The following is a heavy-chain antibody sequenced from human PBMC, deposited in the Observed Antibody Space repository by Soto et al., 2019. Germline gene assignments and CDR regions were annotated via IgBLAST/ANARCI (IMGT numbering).Heavy chain of an antibody. CDR1: GLTFSSYW. V-gene: IGHV3-7*05. CDR3: ARDPASYDFWSGYYISDYGMDV. D-gene: IGHD3-3*01. J-gene: IGHJ6*02. Sequence: GGSLRLSCAASGLTFSSYWMSWVRQAPGKGLEWVANIKQDGSEKYYVDSVKGRFTISRDNAKNSLYLQMNSLRAEDTAVYYCARDPASYDFWSGYYISDYGMDVWGQGTTVTVSS. CDR2: IKQDGSEK.